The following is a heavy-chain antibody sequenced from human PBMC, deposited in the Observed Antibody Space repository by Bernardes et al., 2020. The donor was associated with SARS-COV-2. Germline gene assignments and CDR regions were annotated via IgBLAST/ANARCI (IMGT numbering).Heavy chain of an antibody. CDR3: ATQIVVVPAAAPVLRYFDWLKGAWFDP. D-gene: IGHD3-9*01. CDR2: IYYSGST. Sequence: SETLSLTCTVSGVSISSSSYYWGWIRQPPGKGLEWIGSIYYSGSTYYNPSLKSRVTISVDTSKNQFSLKLSSVTAADTAVYYCATQIVVVPAAAPVLRYFDWLKGAWFDPGGQGTLVTVSS. CDR1: GVSISSSSYY. V-gene: IGHV4-39*01. J-gene: IGHJ5*02.